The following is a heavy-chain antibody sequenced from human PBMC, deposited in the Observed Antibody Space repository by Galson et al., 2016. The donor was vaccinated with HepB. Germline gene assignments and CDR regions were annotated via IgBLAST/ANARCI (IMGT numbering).Heavy chain of an antibody. D-gene: IGHD1-7*01. Sequence: SLRLSCAVSGFTFSSHGMHWVRQVTGTGLEWVSSIDPTGDTFYPVSVKGRFTVSRENANNSLSLQMNSLRAGDTAVYYCARGGGGRTTNFDFWGQGTLVTVSS. CDR3: ARGGGGRTTNFDF. CDR1: GFTFSSHG. V-gene: IGHV3-13*01. J-gene: IGHJ4*02. CDR2: IDPTGDT.